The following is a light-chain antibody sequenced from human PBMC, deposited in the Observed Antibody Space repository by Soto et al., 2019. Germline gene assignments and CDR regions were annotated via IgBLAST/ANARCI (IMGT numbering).Light chain of an antibody. Sequence: EIVMTQSPATLSVSPGERATLSCRASQSVYSNLAWYQQKPGQAPRLLIYGTSTRPTGIPARFSGSGSGTEFSRTISSLQSEDFAVYYCQQYNNWPLTFGGGTKVEIK. CDR2: GTS. V-gene: IGKV3-15*01. CDR3: QQYNNWPLT. J-gene: IGKJ4*01. CDR1: QSVYSN.